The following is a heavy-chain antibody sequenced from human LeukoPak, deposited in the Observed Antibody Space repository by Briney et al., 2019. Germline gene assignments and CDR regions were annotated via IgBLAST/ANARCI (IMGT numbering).Heavy chain of an antibody. Sequence: GASVKVSCKASGYTFTSYGISWVRQAPGQGLEWMGWISAYNGNTNYAQKLQGRVTMTTDTSTSTAYMELRSLKSEDTGVYYCATVFQQRGYYYMDVWGKGTTVTVSS. CDR2: ISAYNGNT. CDR3: ATVFQQRGYYYMDV. D-gene: IGHD6-13*01. CDR1: GYTFTSYG. V-gene: IGHV1-18*01. J-gene: IGHJ6*03.